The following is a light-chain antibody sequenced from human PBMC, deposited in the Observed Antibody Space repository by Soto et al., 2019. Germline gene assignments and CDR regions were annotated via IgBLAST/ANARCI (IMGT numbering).Light chain of an antibody. V-gene: IGLV1-40*01. J-gene: IGLJ1*01. CDR3: QSYDSSLSGSYV. Sequence: QLVLTQPPSVSGAPGQRVTISCTGSSSNIGAGYDVHWYQRLPGTAPKVLIYSNNNRPSGVPDRFSGSKSGTSASLAITGLQAEDEADYDCQSYDSSLSGSYVFGTGTKLTVL. CDR1: SSNIGAGYD. CDR2: SNN.